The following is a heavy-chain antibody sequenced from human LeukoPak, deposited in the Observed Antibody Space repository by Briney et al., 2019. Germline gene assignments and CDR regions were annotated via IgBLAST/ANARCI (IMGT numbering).Heavy chain of an antibody. V-gene: IGHV3-9*01. D-gene: IGHD2-2*02. Sequence: PGGSLRLSCAASGFTFDDYAMHWVRQAPGKGLEWVSGISWNSGSIGYADSVKGRFTISRDNAKNSLYLQMNSLRAEDTALYYCAKDMRGCSSTSCYRYVDYWGQGTLVTVSS. J-gene: IGHJ4*02. CDR2: ISWNSGSI. CDR3: AKDMRGCSSTSCYRYVDY. CDR1: GFTFDDYA.